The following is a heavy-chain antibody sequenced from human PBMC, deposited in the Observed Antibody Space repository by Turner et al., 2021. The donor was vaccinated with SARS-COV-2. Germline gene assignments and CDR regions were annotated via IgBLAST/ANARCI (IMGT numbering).Heavy chain of an antibody. J-gene: IGHJ4*02. D-gene: IGHD2-21*01. CDR3: SKGVVSFDY. Sequence: EVQLLESGGGLVQPGGSLRLSCAASGFTLSSSGMSWVRLAPGKGLEWVSGMPASSSTTYYADSLKGRFTISRDNSESTLYLQMNSLRVEDTAIYYCSKGVVSFDYWGQGVLVTVSS. V-gene: IGHV3-23*01. CDR1: GFTLSSSG. CDR2: MPASSSTT.